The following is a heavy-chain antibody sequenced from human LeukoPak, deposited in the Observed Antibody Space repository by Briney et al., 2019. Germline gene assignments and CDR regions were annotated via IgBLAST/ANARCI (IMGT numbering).Heavy chain of an antibody. V-gene: IGHV1-69*13. J-gene: IGHJ6*04. CDR3: ARGVSSVTMVRGAIIKGKNYYYYYGMDV. CDR2: IIPIFGTA. CDR1: GGTFSSYA. Sequence: SVKVSCKASGGTFSSYAISWVRQAPGQGLEWMGGIIPIFGTANYAQKFQGRVTITADESTSTAYMELSSLRSEDTAVYYCARGVSSVTMVRGAIIKGKNYYYYYGMDVWGKGTTVTVSS. D-gene: IGHD3-10*01.